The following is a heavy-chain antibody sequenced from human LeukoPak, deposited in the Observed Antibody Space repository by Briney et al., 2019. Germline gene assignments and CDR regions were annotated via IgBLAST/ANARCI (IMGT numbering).Heavy chain of an antibody. D-gene: IGHD3-10*01. CDR2: IHYSGST. Sequence: SETLSLTCTVSGGSVSSNSYYWSWIRQPPGKGLEWICYIHYSGSTNYNPSLKSRVTISIDTSKNQFSLKLSSVTAADTAVYYCARDFNYYGSGSFWFDPRGQGTLVTVSS. CDR1: GGSVSSNSYY. J-gene: IGHJ5*02. CDR3: ARDFNYYGSGSFWFDP. V-gene: IGHV4-61*01.